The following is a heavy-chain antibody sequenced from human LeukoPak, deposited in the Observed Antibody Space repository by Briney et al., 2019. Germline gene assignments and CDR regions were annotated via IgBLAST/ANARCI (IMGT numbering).Heavy chain of an antibody. D-gene: IGHD2-21*02. Sequence: ASVKVSCKASGYTFTNYFMHWVRQAPGQGLEWMGIINPRGGSTGYAQKFQGRITMTTYMATRTVNMDLSSWEAEDTAAYLCAKRDCVVDCYSNWFDPWGQGTLVTVSS. CDR1: GYTFTNYF. J-gene: IGHJ5*02. CDR3: AKRDCVVDCYSNWFDP. V-gene: IGHV1-46*01. CDR2: INPRGGST.